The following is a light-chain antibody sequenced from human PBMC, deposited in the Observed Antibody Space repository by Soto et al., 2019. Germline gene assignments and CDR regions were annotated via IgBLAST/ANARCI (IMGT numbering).Light chain of an antibody. J-gene: IGKJ3*01. CDR2: FGS. CDR1: QSLLHRNGYNS. V-gene: IGKV2-28*01. Sequence: DIVMTKSSLSLPVTPVAPASISWRSSQSLLHRNGYNSLDWYLKKTGQSPQLLIYFGSNRASGVPDRLIGSGSGTDFTLKISRVEAEAVGVYYCMQALQTPITFGPGTKVDI. CDR3: MQALQTPIT.